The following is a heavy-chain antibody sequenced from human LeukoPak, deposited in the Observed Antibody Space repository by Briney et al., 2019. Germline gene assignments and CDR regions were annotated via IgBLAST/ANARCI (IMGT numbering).Heavy chain of an antibody. V-gene: IGHV3-7*01. CDR3: ATPIGSYYDSSGYYYY. Sequence: GGSLRLSCKASGFTFSSYEMNWVRQAPGKGLEWVANIKQDGSEKYYVDSVKGRFTISRDNAKNSLYLQMNSLRAEDTAVYYCATPIGSYYDSSGYYYYWGQGTLVTVSS. D-gene: IGHD3-22*01. CDR2: IKQDGSEK. CDR1: GFTFSSYE. J-gene: IGHJ4*02.